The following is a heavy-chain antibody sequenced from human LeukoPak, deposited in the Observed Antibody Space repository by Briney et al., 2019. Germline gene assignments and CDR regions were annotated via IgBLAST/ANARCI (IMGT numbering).Heavy chain of an antibody. Sequence: GGSLRLSCAASGFTFSSYSMNWVRQAPGKWLEWVSSISSSSSYIYYADSVKGRFTISRDNAKNSLYLQMNSLRAEDTAVYYCSSTADPYYHYYMDVWGKGTTVTVFS. CDR2: ISSSSSYI. J-gene: IGHJ6*03. V-gene: IGHV3-21*01. D-gene: IGHD2-2*01. CDR3: SSTADPYYHYYMDV. CDR1: GFTFSSYS.